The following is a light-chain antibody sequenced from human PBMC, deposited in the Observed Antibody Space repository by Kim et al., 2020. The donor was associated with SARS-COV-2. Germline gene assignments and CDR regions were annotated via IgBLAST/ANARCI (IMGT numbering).Light chain of an antibody. J-gene: IGKJ1*01. Sequence: MAPGERATLSCRASQTVNSNLVWYQQRPGQAPRLLIYGASTRATGIPARFSGSGAGTEFTLTISSLQSEDFVIYYCQQYESWPRTFGQGTKVDIK. CDR3: QQYESWPRT. V-gene: IGKV3-15*01. CDR1: QTVNSN. CDR2: GAS.